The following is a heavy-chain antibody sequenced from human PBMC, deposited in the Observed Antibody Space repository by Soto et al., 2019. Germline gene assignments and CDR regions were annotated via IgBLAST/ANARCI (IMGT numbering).Heavy chain of an antibody. CDR3: SRHLKCDVYLLDY. D-gene: IGHD3-9*01. CDR2: IYYSGST. Sequence: SETLSLTCTVSGGSISSSSYYWGWIRQPPGKGLEWIGSIYYSGSTYYNPSLKSRVTISVDTSKNQFSLKLSSVTAADTAVYYCSRHLKCDVYLLDYWSQGTLVTVSA. V-gene: IGHV4-39*01. J-gene: IGHJ4*01. CDR1: GGSISSSSYY.